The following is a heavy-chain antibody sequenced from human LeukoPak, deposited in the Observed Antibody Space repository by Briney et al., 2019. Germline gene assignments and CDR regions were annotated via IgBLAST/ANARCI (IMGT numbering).Heavy chain of an antibody. D-gene: IGHD2-2*01. Sequence: GGSLRLSCAASGFTFSSYAMHWVRQAPGKGLEWVAVISYDGSSKYYADSMKGRFTISRDNSKNTLYLQMNSLRAEDTAVYYCAREGNIVVVPAAPLDYWGQGTLVTVSS. CDR2: ISYDGSSK. V-gene: IGHV3-30-3*01. J-gene: IGHJ4*02. CDR3: AREGNIVVVPAAPLDY. CDR1: GFTFSSYA.